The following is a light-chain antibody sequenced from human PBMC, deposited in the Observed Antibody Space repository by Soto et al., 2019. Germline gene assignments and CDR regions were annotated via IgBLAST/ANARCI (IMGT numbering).Light chain of an antibody. CDR2: RDD. Sequence: QSVLTQPPSASRTPGQRVTISCSGSISNIGGNTVNWYQQVPGTAPKLLIYRDDQRPSGVPDRFSGSKSATSASLAISGLQSEDEADYYCAAWDDGLNGWVFGGGTKLTVL. J-gene: IGLJ3*02. V-gene: IGLV1-44*01. CDR1: ISNIGGNT. CDR3: AAWDDGLNGWV.